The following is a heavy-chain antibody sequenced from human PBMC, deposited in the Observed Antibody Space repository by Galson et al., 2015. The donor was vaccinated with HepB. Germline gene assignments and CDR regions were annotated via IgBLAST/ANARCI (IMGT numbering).Heavy chain of an antibody. CDR2: ISYDGSNK. Sequence: SLRLSCAASGFTFSSYGMHWVRQAPGKGLEWVAVISYDGSNKYYADSVKGRFTISRDNSKNTLYLQMNGLRAEDTAVYYCAKDRFTMVRGGYYGMDVWGQGTTVTVSS. V-gene: IGHV3-30*18. CDR3: AKDRFTMVRGGYYGMDV. J-gene: IGHJ6*02. D-gene: IGHD3-10*01. CDR1: GFTFSSYG.